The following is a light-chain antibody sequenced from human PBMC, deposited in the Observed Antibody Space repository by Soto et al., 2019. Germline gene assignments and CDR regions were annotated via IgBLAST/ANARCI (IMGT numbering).Light chain of an antibody. V-gene: IGLV2-14*01. CDR1: SSDIGGYNY. CDR2: EVT. J-gene: IGLJ3*02. Sequence: QSALTQPASVSGSPGQSITISCTRTSSDIGGYNYVSWYQQHPGKAPKLMIYEVTNRPSGVSIRFSGSKSGNTASLTISGLQAEDEADYYCSSYTTSSSWVFGGGTKLTVL. CDR3: SSYTTSSSWV.